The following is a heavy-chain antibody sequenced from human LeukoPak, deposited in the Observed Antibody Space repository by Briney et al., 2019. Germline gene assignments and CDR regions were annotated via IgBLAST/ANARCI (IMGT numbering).Heavy chain of an antibody. D-gene: IGHD2-15*01. CDR3: AKDPGVVVVAATGLDY. V-gene: IGHV3-30*18. CDR1: GFTFSSYG. CDR2: ISYDGSNK. Sequence: GGSLRLSCAASGFTFSSYGIHWVRQAPGKGLEWVAVISYDGSNKYYADSVKGRFTISRDNSKNTLYLQMNSLRAEDTAVYYCAKDPGVVVVAATGLDYWGQGTLVTVSS. J-gene: IGHJ4*02.